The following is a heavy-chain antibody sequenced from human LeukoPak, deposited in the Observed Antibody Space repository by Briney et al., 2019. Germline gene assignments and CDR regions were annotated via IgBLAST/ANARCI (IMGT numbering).Heavy chain of an antibody. CDR2: ISHSGST. CDR1: GGSFSGYY. V-gene: IGHV4-34*01. J-gene: IGHJ4*02. Sequence: PSETLSLTCAVYGGSFSGYYWSWIRQPPGKGLECIGEISHSGSTTYNPSLKSRVSISIDTSKNQFSLKLSSVTAADTAVYYCARRWLGQRRYLDYWGQGTLVTVSS. CDR3: ARRWLGQRRYLDY. D-gene: IGHD3-10*01.